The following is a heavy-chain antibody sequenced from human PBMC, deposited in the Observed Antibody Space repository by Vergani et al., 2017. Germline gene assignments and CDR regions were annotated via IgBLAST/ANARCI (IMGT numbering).Heavy chain of an antibody. Sequence: QVQLVESGGGVVQPGRSLRLSCAASGFSFSSYAMHWVRQAPGKGLQWVAVISYDGSDKYYADSVKGRFTISRDNSKNTLYLQMNSLRAEDTAVYYCARSFSYCSSTSCLLYYYYYYYMDVWGKGTTVTVSS. CDR1: GFSFSSYA. CDR3: ARSFSYCSSTSCLLYYYYYYYMDV. V-gene: IGHV3-30*01. CDR2: ISYDGSDK. J-gene: IGHJ6*03. D-gene: IGHD2-2*01.